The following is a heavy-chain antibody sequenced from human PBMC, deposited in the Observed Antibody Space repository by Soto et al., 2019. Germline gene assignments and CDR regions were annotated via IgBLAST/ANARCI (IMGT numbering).Heavy chain of an antibody. CDR2: MEPSTGAT. CDR3: ARGVSAGVDY. Sequence: ASVKVSCKASGYSFTSLDINWVRQTAGQGLEWMGWMEPSTGATGYAQKFQGRVTMTRDTSINTAYMELTTLTSDDTAFYYCARGVSAGVDYWGQGTLVTVSS. D-gene: IGHD1-26*01. CDR1: GYSFTSLD. J-gene: IGHJ4*02. V-gene: IGHV1-8*01.